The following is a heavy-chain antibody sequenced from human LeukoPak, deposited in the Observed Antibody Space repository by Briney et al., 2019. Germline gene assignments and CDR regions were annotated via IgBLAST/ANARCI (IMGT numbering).Heavy chain of an antibody. Sequence: VASVKVSCKASGYTFTSYGISWVRQAPGQGLEWMGWISAYNGNTNYAQTLQGRVTMTTDTSTSTAYMELRSLRSDDTAVYYCARDPRLGGWYNNWFDPWGQGTLVTVSS. CDR1: GYTFTSYG. CDR3: ARDPRLGGWYNNWFDP. J-gene: IGHJ5*02. CDR2: ISAYNGNT. D-gene: IGHD6-19*01. V-gene: IGHV1-18*01.